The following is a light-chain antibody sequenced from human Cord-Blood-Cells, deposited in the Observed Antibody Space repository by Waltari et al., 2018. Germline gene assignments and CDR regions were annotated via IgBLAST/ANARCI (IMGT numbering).Light chain of an antibody. CDR2: EGS. CDR1: RSDVGGYNL. V-gene: IGLV2-23*01. CDR3: CSYAGSSTWV. J-gene: IGLJ3*02. Sequence: QSALTQPAPVSGTPGQSITTSCTGTRSDVGGYNLVSWYQQHPGKAPKLMIYEGSKRPSGVSNRFSGSKSGNTASLTISGLQAEDEADYYCCSYAGSSTWVFGGGTKLTVL.